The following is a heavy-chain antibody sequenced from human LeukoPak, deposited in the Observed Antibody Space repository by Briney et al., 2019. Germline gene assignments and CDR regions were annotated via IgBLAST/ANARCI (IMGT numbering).Heavy chain of an antibody. V-gene: IGHV4-34*01. CDR3: ATSDGCSGGSCSTYYYYYMDV. Sequence: TSETLSLTCAVYGGSFSGYYWSWIRQPPGKGLEWIGEINHSGSTNYNPSLKSRVTISVDTSKNQFSLKLSSVTAADTAVYYCATSDGCSGGSCSTYYYYYMDVWGKGTTVTISS. CDR2: INHSGST. J-gene: IGHJ6*03. CDR1: GGSFSGYY. D-gene: IGHD2-15*01.